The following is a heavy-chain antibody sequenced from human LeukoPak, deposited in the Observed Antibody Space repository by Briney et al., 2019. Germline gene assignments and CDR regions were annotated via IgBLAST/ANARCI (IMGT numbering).Heavy chain of an antibody. D-gene: IGHD6-6*01. Sequence: SETLSLTCTVSGGSISSHYWSWIRQPPGKGLEWIGYIYYSGSTNYNPSLKSRVTISVDTSKNQFSLKLSSVTAADTAVYYCARGGDFWSIAARGYYYYYMDVWGKGTTVTVSS. CDR2: IYYSGST. CDR3: ARGGDFWSIAARGYYYYYMDV. J-gene: IGHJ6*03. CDR1: GGSISSHY. V-gene: IGHV4-59*11.